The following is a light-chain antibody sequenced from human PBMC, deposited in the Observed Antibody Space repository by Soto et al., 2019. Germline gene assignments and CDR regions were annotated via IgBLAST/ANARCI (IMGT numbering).Light chain of an antibody. J-gene: IGKJ4*01. CDR1: QSVSSN. CDR2: GAS. CDR3: QQRSNWPPGLT. Sequence: EIVMTQSPATLSVSPGERATLSCRASQSVSSNLAWYQQKPGQAPRLLIYGASTRATGIPARFSGSGSGTEFTLTISSLLSEDCAVYYCQQRSNWPPGLTFGGGNKVEIK. V-gene: IGKV3-15*01.